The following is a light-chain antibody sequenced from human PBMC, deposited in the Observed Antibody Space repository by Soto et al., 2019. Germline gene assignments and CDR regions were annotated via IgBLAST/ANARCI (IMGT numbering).Light chain of an antibody. CDR1: QGIRND. Sequence: AIQMTQSPSSLSASVGDRVTITCRASQGIRNDLGWYQQKPGKAPKLLIYAASSLQSGVPSRFSVSGSCTDFTLTISSLQTEDFATYYCLQDYNYPPTFGQGTKLEIK. V-gene: IGKV1-6*01. J-gene: IGKJ2*01. CDR2: AAS. CDR3: LQDYNYPPT.